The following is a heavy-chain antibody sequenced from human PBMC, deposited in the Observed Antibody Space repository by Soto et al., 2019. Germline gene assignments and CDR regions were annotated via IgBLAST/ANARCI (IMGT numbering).Heavy chain of an antibody. CDR2: IWFDGSNK. J-gene: IGHJ3*02. CDR3: ARARFTRVGSFSYAFDM. CDR1: ALTFSVYG. D-gene: IGHD3-16*02. Sequence: LRVSCAASALTFSVYGMHGVRKEPGKGLEWVALIWFDGSNKYYGDSVKGRFTVSRDNSKNTLYLRRNSLRDEDTAVYYCARARFTRVGSFSYAFDMWGQGPMLTVPS. V-gene: IGHV3-33*08.